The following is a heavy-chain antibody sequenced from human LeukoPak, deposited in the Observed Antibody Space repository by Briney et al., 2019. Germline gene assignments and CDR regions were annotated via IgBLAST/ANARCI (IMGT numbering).Heavy chain of an antibody. D-gene: IGHD1-26*01. Sequence: GGSLRLSCTASGFTFGDYAMSWVRQAPGRGLVWVSRINSDGSSTNYADSMKGRFTISRDNAKNTLYLQMNSLRAEDTAVYYCGRALGSYFDYWGQGTLVTVSS. CDR2: INSDGSST. CDR3: GRALGSYFDY. V-gene: IGHV3-74*01. J-gene: IGHJ4*02. CDR1: GFTFGDYA.